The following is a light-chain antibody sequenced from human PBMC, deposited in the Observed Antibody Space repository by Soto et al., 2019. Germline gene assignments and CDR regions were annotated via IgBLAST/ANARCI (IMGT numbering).Light chain of an antibody. J-gene: IGKJ1*01. V-gene: IGKV3-20*01. CDR2: GAS. Sequence: EIVLTQSPDTLSLSPGERATLSCRASQSVSTNSLAWYQQRHGQAPRPLIYGASSRATGIPDRFSGSGSGTDFTLTISRLDPEDFAVYDCQQYSDSVGTFGQGTKVDIK. CDR1: QSVSTNS. CDR3: QQYSDSVGT.